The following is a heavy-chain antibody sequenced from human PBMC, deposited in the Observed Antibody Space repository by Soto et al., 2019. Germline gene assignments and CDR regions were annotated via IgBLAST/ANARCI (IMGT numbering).Heavy chain of an antibody. CDR3: ARVLGSYSSSWYGFDY. D-gene: IGHD6-13*01. CDR2: INPSGGST. V-gene: IGHV1-46*03. CDR1: GYTFTSYD. J-gene: IGHJ4*02. Sequence: ASVKVCCKASGYTFTSYDMHWVRQAPGQGLEWMGIINPSGGSTSYAQKFQGRVTMTRDTSTSTVYMELSSLRSEDTAVYYCARVLGSYSSSWYGFDYWGQGTLVTVSS.